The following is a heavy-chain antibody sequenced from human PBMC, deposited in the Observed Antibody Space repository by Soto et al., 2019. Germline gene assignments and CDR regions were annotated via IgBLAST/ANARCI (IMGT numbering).Heavy chain of an antibody. CDR2: IYYSGST. CDR3: AGRYRHPEGFDYYGMDV. V-gene: IGHV4-39*01. CDR1: GGSISSSSYY. Sequence: PSETLSLTCTVSGGSISSSSYYWGWIRQPPGKGLEWIGSIYYSGSTYYNPSLKSRVTISVDTSKNQFSLKLSSVTAADTAVYYCAGRYRHPEGFDYYGMDVWGQGTTVTVSS. J-gene: IGHJ6*02. D-gene: IGHD3-16*02.